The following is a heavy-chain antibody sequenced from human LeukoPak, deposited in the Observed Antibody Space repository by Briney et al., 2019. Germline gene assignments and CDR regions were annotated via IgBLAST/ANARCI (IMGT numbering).Heavy chain of an antibody. CDR2: ISSSSSYI. D-gene: IGHD3-3*01. J-gene: IGHJ4*02. Sequence: PGGSLRLSCAASGFTFSSYSMNWVRQAPGKGLEWVSSISSSSSYIYYADSVKGRFTISRDNAKNSLYLQMNSLRAEDTAVYYCARDLRGDFWSGSSFDYWGQGTLVTVSS. CDR1: GFTFSSYS. V-gene: IGHV3-21*01. CDR3: ARDLRGDFWSGSSFDY.